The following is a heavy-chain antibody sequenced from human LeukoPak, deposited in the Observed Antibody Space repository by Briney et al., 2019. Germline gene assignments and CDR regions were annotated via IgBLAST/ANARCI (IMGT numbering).Heavy chain of an antibody. V-gene: IGHV3-23*01. CDR1: GFTFSTYA. Sequence: GGSLRLSCAASGFTFSTYALSWVRQAPGKGLEWVSTISGRGVTTYYADSVKGRFTISRDNSKNTPYLQMNSLRAEDTALYYCAGSSSWYFFDYWGQGTLVTVSS. CDR3: AGSSSWYFFDY. CDR2: ISGRGVTT. J-gene: IGHJ4*02. D-gene: IGHD6-13*01.